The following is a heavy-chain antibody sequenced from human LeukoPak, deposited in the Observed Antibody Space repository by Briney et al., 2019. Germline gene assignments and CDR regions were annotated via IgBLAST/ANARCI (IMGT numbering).Heavy chain of an antibody. V-gene: IGHV1-18*01. J-gene: IGHJ4*02. CDR1: GYTFTSYG. CDR2: ISAYNGNT. D-gene: IGHD3-16*02. CDR3: ARMGDDYVWGSYRRYFDY. Sequence: ASVKVSRKASGYTFTSYGISWVRQAPGQGLEWMGWISAYNGNTNYAQKLQGRVTMTTDTSTSTAYMELRSLRSDDTAVYYCARMGDDYVWGSYRRYFDYWGQGTLVTVSS.